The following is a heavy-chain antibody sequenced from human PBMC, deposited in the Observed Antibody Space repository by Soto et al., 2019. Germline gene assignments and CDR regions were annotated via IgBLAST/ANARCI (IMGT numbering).Heavy chain of an antibody. Sequence: QVQLVQSGAEVKKPGSSVKVSCKASGGTFSSYTISWVRQAPGQGLEWMGRIIPILGIANYAQKFQGRVTITAEHSTVTTDLELSSLRSEHTAVYYYASGLNYGSGGSCYLGGWDHPYYFDSWGQGTLVTVSS. V-gene: IGHV1-69*02. CDR3: ASGLNYGSGGSCYLGGWDHPYYFDS. J-gene: IGHJ4*02. CDR2: IIPILGIA. CDR1: GGTFSSYT. D-gene: IGHD2-15*01.